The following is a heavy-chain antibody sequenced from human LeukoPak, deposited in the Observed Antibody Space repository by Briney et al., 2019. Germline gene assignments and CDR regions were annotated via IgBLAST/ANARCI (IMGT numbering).Heavy chain of an antibody. V-gene: IGHV4-34*01. CDR2: VNGDGST. D-gene: IGHD5-24*01. CDR1: RGSSSGYY. J-gene: IGHJ4*02. Sequence: PSGTLSLTCAVYRGSSSGYYWSWIRQPPGMGLEWIGDVNGDGSTSYNPSLQTRVSISGDTSKNQLSLKLTSVSAADTAVYYCASPATGNRDGFDYWSQGTLVSVSS. CDR3: ASPATGNRDGFDY.